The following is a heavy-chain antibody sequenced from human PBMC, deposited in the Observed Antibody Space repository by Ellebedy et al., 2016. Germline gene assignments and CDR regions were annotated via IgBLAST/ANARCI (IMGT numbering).Heavy chain of an antibody. CDR1: GGSISSYY. Sequence: SETLSLTCTVSGGSISSYYWSWIRQPPGKGLEWIGYIYYSGSTNYNPSLKSRVTTSVDTSKNQFSLKLSSVTAADTAVYYCARYITMIKFDPWGQGTLVTVSS. CDR2: IYYSGST. D-gene: IGHD3-22*01. CDR3: ARYITMIKFDP. V-gene: IGHV4-59*08. J-gene: IGHJ5*02.